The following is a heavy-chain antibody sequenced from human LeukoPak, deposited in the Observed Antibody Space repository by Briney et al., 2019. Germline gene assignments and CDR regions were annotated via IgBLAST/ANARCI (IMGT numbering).Heavy chain of an antibody. CDR3: AKDLSGVIDY. CDR2: ISGSGGNT. J-gene: IGHJ4*02. V-gene: IGHV3-23*01. D-gene: IGHD3-10*01. Sequence: GGSLRLSCAASGFTFNNHAMSWVRQAPGRGLEWVSAISGSGGNTYYADSVKGRFTISRDNSKNTLYLQMNSLRAEDTAVYYCAKDLSGVIDYWGQGTLVTVSS. CDR1: GFTFNNHA.